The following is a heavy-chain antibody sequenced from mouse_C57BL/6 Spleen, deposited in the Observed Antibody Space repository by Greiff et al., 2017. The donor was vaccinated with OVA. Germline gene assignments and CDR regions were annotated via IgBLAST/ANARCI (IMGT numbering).Heavy chain of an antibody. J-gene: IGHJ4*01. V-gene: IGHV1-54*01. D-gene: IGHD1-1*01. CDR2: INPGSGGT. CDR1: GYAFTNYL. Sequence: QVQLQQSGAELVRPGTSVKVSCKASGYAFTNYLIEWVTQRPGQGLEWIGVINPGSGGTNYNEKFKGKATLTADKSSSTAYMQLSSLTSEDSAVYFCARKDYGSFYAMDYWGQGTSVTVSS. CDR3: ARKDYGSFYAMDY.